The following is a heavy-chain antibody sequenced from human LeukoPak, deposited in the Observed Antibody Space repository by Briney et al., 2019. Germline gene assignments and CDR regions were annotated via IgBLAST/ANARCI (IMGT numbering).Heavy chain of an antibody. D-gene: IGHD5/OR15-5a*01. CDR1: GGSISSYY. CDR2: IYYSGST. Sequence: SETLSLTCTVSGGSISSYYWSWIRQPPGKGLEWIGYIYYSGSTNYNPSLKSRVTISVDTSKNQFSLKLSSVTAADTAVYYCARDRSGGYRVTFDYWGQGTLVTVSS. J-gene: IGHJ4*02. CDR3: ARDRSGGYRVTFDY. V-gene: IGHV4-59*01.